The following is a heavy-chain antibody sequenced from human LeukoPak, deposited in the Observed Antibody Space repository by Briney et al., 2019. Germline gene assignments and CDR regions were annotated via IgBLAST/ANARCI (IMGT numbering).Heavy chain of an antibody. J-gene: IGHJ4*02. CDR2: INPNSGGT. CDR1: GYTFTDYY. D-gene: IGHD6-13*01. CDR3: ATGPYPKGIAADFDY. V-gene: IGHV1-2*02. Sequence: ASVKVSCKASGYTFTDYYMLWVRQAPGQGLEWVAWINPNSGGTNYAQKFQGRVTLTRDTSISTAYVELNSLRSDDTAVYYCATGPYPKGIAADFDYWGQGTLVTVSS.